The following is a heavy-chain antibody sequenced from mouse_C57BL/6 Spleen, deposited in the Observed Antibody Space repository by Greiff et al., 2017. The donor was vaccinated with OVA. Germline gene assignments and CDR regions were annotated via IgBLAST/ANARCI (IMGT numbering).Heavy chain of an antibody. CDR2: IYPRCGNT. J-gene: IGHJ2*01. Sequence: VQLQQSGAELARPGASVKLSCKASGYTFTSYGISWVKQRTGQGLEWIGEIYPRCGNTYYNEKFKGKATLTADKSSSTAYMELRSLTSEDSAVCFCTRSELGPFDDWGKGTTLTVSS. V-gene: IGHV1-81*01. CDR3: TRSELGPFDD. CDR1: GYTFTSYG. D-gene: IGHD4-1*01.